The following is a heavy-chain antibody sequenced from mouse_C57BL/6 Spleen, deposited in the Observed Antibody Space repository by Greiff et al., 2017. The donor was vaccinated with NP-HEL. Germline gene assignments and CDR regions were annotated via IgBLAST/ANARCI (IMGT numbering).Heavy chain of an antibody. CDR1: GFTFSSYG. CDR2: ISSGGSYT. D-gene: IGHD2-4*01. CDR3: ARQGDYDKGFAY. J-gene: IGHJ3*01. V-gene: IGHV5-6*01. Sequence: EVQLVESGGDLVKPGGSLKLSCAASGFTFSSYGMSWVRQTPDKRLEWVATISSGGSYTYYPDSVKGRFTISRDNAKNTLYLQMSSLKSEDTAMYYCARQGDYDKGFAYWGQGTLVTVSA.